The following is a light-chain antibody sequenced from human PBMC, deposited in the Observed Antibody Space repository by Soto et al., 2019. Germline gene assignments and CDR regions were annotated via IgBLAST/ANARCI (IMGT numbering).Light chain of an antibody. V-gene: IGKV1-9*01. CDR3: QQLNSYIFT. Sequence: IQLTQSPSSLSASVGDRVTITCRASQGISSYLAWYQKKPGKAPNLLIYAASTLQSGVPSRFSGSGSGTDFNLTISRLQTEDFATYYCQQLNSYIFTSGGGTKVDIK. CDR2: AAS. J-gene: IGKJ4*01. CDR1: QGISSY.